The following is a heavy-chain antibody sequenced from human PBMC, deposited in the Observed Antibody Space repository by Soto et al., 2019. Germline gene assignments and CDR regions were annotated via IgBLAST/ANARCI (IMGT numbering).Heavy chain of an antibody. V-gene: IGHV3-74*01. D-gene: IGHD2-15*01. CDR1: GFTFRSYW. CDR2: TNSDGSST. CDR3: VRTSLVVAAATREDY. J-gene: IGHJ4*02. Sequence: EVQLVESGGALVQPGGSLRLSCAASGFTFRSYWMHWVRQAPGKGLVWVSRTNSDGSSTSYADSVKGRFTISRDNAKNTLYLQMNSLRAEDTAVYYCVRTSLVVAAATREDYWGKGTLVTVSS.